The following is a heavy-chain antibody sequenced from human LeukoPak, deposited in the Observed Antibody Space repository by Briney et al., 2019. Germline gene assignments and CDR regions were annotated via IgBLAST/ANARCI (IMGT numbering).Heavy chain of an antibody. CDR1: GFTFSDYY. V-gene: IGHV3-11*04. J-gene: IGHJ4*02. CDR2: ISTSGLIV. D-gene: IGHD6-13*01. CDR3: ARDRYTSL. Sequence: GGSLRLSCVASGFTFSDYYMNWIRQAPGKGPEWVSYISTSGLIVYYADSVKGRFTISRDNAKDSLYLQMNSLRAEDTAVYYCARDRYTSLWGQGILVTVSS.